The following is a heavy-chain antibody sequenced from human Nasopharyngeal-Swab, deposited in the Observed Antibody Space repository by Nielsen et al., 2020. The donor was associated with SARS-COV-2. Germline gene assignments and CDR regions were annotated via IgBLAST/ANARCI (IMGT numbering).Heavy chain of an antibody. D-gene: IGHD2/OR15-2a*01. CDR1: GFTVSSNY. Sequence: GESLKISCAASGFTVSSNYMSWVRQAPGKGLEWVSVIYSGGSTYYADSVKGRFTISRDNSKSTLSLQMNSLRAEDTAVYYCAKDLRGPYFFWGQGTLVTVSS. CDR2: IYSGGST. CDR3: AKDLRGPYFF. J-gene: IGHJ4*02. V-gene: IGHV3-53*01.